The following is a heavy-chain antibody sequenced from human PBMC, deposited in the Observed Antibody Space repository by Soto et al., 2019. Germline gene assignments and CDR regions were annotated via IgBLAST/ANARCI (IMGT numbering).Heavy chain of an antibody. CDR2: INPNSGAT. J-gene: IGHJ6*03. CDR1: GDTFSDYY. Sequence: QVQLVQSGAEVRKPGASVTVSCRTSGDTFSDYYIHCVRQAPGQGLEWMGWINPNSGATNYAQKFRGWVIMTRDTSIRTVYMQLSRLRSDDTAVYYCARESGGATATLDYDYFYMDVWGTGTTVTVSS. CDR3: ARESGGATATLDYDYFYMDV. D-gene: IGHD5-12*01. V-gene: IGHV1-2*04.